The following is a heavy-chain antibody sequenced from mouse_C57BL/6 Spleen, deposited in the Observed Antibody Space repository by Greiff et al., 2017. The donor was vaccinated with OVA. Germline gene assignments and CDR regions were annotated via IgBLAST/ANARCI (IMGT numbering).Heavy chain of an antibody. CDR1: GYTFTSYW. J-gene: IGHJ3*01. D-gene: IGHD1-1*02. V-gene: IGHV1-69*01. CDR2: IDPSDSYT. Sequence: QVQLKQPGAELVMPGASVKLSCKASGYTFTSYWMHWVKQRPGQGLEWIGEIDPSDSYTNYNQKFKGKSTLTVDKSSSTAYMQHSSMTSEASAVYYCARGVGGYLFADWGQGTLVTVSA. CDR3: ARGVGGYLFAD.